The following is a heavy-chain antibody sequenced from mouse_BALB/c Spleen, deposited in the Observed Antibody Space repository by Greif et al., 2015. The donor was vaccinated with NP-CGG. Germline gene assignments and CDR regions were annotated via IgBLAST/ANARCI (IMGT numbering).Heavy chain of an antibody. V-gene: IGHV1-84*02. CDR3: ARRTGTEAMDY. CDR2: IYPGSGNT. J-gene: IGHJ4*01. D-gene: IGHD4-1*01. Sequence: LVESGPELVKPGASVKISCKASGYTFTDYYINWVKQKLGQGLEWIGWIYPGSGNTKYNEKFKGKATLAVDTSSSTAYMQLSSLTSEDTAVYFCARRTGTEAMDYWGQGTSVTVSS. CDR1: GYTFTDYY.